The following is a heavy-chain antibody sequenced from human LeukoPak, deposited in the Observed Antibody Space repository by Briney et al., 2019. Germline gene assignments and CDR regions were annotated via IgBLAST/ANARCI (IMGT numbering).Heavy chain of an antibody. Sequence: SETLSLTCTASDGSISSFYWSWIRQPPGKGLEWIGYIYYTGGTNYNPPLKSRVTISADTSKNQFSLKLSSVTAADTAVYYCARVPYTASDYWGQGTLVTVSS. V-gene: IGHV4-59*08. J-gene: IGHJ4*02. CDR2: IYYTGGT. CDR3: ARVPYTASDY. D-gene: IGHD5-18*01. CDR1: DGSISSFY.